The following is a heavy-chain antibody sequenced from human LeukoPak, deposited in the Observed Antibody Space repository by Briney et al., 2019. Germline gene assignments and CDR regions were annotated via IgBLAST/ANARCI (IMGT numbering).Heavy chain of an antibody. CDR2: INHSGST. CDR3: EGGSGYERDFDY. J-gene: IGHJ4*02. D-gene: IGHD3-22*01. V-gene: IGHV4-34*08. Sequence: PGGSLRLSCAASGFTFSKYAMSWVRQPPGKGLEWIGEINHSGSTNYNPSLKSRVTISVDTSKNQFSLKLSSVTAADTAVYYCEGGSGYERDFDYWGQGTLVTVSS. CDR1: GFTFSKYA.